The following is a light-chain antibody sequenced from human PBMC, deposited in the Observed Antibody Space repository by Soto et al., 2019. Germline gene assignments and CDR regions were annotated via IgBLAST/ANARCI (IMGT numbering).Light chain of an antibody. J-gene: IGKJ2*01. CDR2: GAS. CDR1: QGINKD. Sequence: DIQMTQSPSVMSASVGDRVTITCRASQGINKDLVWFQQKQGKVPKRLIYGASSLQNGVPSRFSGSGSGTEFTLTIDNLQPEDFATYYCLQHSSFPRTFGQGTKLDFK. V-gene: IGKV1-17*03. CDR3: LQHSSFPRT.